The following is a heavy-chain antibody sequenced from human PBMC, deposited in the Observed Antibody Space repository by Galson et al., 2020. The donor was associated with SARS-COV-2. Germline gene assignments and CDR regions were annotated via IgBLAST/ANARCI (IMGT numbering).Heavy chain of an antibody. J-gene: IGHJ4*02. D-gene: IGHD3-10*01. CDR1: GGTFSSYA. CDR2: IIPIFGTA. V-gene: IGHV1-69*13. Sequence: SVKVSCKASGGTFSSYAISWVRQAPGQGLEWMGGIIPIFGTANYAQKFQGRVTITADESTSTAYMELSSLRSEDTAVYYCARVSNYYYGSGSYLPDQDYWGQGTLVTVSS. CDR3: ARVSNYYYGSGSYLPDQDY.